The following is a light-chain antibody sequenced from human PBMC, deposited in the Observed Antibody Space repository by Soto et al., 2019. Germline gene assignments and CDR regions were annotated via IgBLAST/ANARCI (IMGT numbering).Light chain of an antibody. CDR3: QQYNNWPGT. Sequence: EVVMTQSPATLSVSLGDRATLSCRASQSVSSNLAWYQQKPGQAPRLLIYGASTRATGIPARFSGSGSGTEFTLTISSLQSEDFAVYYCQQYNNWPGTFGQGTKVDIK. J-gene: IGKJ1*01. CDR1: QSVSSN. CDR2: GAS. V-gene: IGKV3-15*01.